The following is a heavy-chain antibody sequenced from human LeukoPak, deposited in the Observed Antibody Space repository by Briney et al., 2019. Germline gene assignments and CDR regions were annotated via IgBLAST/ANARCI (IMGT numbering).Heavy chain of an antibody. Sequence: GGSLRLYCAASGFTFSSYWMSWVRQAPGKGLEWVANIKQDGSEKYYVDSVKGRFTISRDNAKNSLYLQMNSLRAEDTAVYYCASESKDYYYYYGMDVWGQGTTVTVSS. CDR1: GFTFSSYW. V-gene: IGHV3-7*01. CDR2: IKQDGSEK. CDR3: ASESKDYYYYYGMDV. J-gene: IGHJ6*02.